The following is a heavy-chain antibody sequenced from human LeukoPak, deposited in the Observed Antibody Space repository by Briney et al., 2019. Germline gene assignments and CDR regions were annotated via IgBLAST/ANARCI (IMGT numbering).Heavy chain of an antibody. J-gene: IGHJ4*02. Sequence: GGSLRLSCAASGFTFSTYAMSWVRQASGNGLEWVSAISGSGGSTNYADSVKGRFTISRDNSKDTLYLQMNNLRAEDTAVYYCVPGPPTVIPYYFDYWGQGTLVTVSS. V-gene: IGHV3-23*01. CDR3: VPGPPTVIPYYFDY. D-gene: IGHD3-22*01. CDR1: GFTFSTYA. CDR2: ISGSGGST.